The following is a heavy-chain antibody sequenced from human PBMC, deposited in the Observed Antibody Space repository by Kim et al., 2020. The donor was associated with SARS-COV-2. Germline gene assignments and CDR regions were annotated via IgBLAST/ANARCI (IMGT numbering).Heavy chain of an antibody. D-gene: IGHD6-13*01. V-gene: IGHV3-53*01. J-gene: IGHJ4*02. Sequence: ADSVKGRCTISRDNSKNTLYLQMNSLRADDTAVYYCARGQLYSSSWYFDYWGQGTLVTVSS. CDR3: ARGQLYSSSWYFDY.